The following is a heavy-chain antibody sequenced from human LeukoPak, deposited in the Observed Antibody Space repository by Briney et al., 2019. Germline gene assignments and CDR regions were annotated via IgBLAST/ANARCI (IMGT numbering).Heavy chain of an antibody. J-gene: IGHJ4*02. CDR3: AKESLYYYGSGSYYTN. V-gene: IGHV3-30-3*02. D-gene: IGHD3-10*01. CDR1: GFTFSSYA. CDR2: MSFDGTHI. Sequence: PGGSLRLSCAASGFTFSSYAMHWVSQAPGKGLEWVAVMSFDGTHIYYADSVKGRFTISRDNSKNTLYLQMNSLRAEDTAVYYCAKESLYYYGSGSYYTNWGQGTLVTVSS.